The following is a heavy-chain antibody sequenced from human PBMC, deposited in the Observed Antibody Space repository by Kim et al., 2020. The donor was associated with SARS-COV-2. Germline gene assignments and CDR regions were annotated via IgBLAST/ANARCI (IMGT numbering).Heavy chain of an antibody. J-gene: IGHJ6*02. D-gene: IGHD2-2*01. CDR1: GYSVSNGYF. Sequence: SETLSLTCSVSGYSVSNGYFWVWIRRPPGKGLEWIGSIYHSGSTDYNPSLKSRVSISMDTSKNQFSLRLSSVTAADTAVYYCARDRFCTSASCYDFYFYGMDVWGQGTTVTVSS. V-gene: IGHV4-38-2*02. CDR2: IYHSGST. CDR3: ARDRFCTSASCYDFYFYGMDV.